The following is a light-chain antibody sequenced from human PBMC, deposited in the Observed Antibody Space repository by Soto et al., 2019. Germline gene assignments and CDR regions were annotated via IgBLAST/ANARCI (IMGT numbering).Light chain of an antibody. CDR1: QSLLHSNGYNY. J-gene: IGKJ3*01. Sequence: DIVMTQSPLTLPVTPGEPASISCRSSQSLLHSNGYNYLDWYLQKPGQSPQLLIYLGSNRASGVPDRFSGSGSGTDPTLKISRVEAEDVGVYYCMQALQTPTTFGPGTKVDIK. V-gene: IGKV2-28*01. CDR3: MQALQTPTT. CDR2: LGS.